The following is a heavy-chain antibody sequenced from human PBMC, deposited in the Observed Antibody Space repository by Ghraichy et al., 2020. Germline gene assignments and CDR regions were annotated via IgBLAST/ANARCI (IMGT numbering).Heavy chain of an antibody. J-gene: IGHJ5*02. D-gene: IGHD6-13*01. CDR2: INHSGST. V-gene: IGHV4-34*01. CDR3: AHSAAGSKTFDP. CDR1: GGSFSGYY. Sequence: SETLSLTCAVYGGSFSGYYWSWIRQPPGKGLEWIGEINHSGSTNYNPSLKSRVTISVDTSKNQFSLKLSSVTAADTAVYYCAHSAAGSKTFDPWGQGTLVTVSS.